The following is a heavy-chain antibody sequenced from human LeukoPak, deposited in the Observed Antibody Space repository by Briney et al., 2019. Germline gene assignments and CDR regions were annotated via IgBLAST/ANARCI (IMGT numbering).Heavy chain of an antibody. CDR2: IYTSGST. D-gene: IGHD3-22*01. CDR3: ARPPRPNYYDSSGDFNDY. V-gene: IGHV4-4*07. CDR1: GGSISSYY. J-gene: IGHJ4*02. Sequence: PSETLSLTCTVSGGSISSYYWSWIRQPAGKGLEWIGRIYTSGSTNYNPSLKSRVTISVDTSKNQFSLKLSSVTAADTAVYYCARPPRPNYYDSSGDFNDYWGQGTLVTVSS.